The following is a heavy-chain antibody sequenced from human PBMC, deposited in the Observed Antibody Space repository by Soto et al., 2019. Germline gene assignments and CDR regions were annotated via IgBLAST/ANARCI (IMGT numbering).Heavy chain of an antibody. CDR1: GYTFTIYG. CDR3: VRRHVSATGIDWFDP. CDR2: INAANGDT. V-gene: IGHV1-3*01. Sequence: ASLKVSCKASGYTFTIYGIHWVRQAPGQRLEWMGWINAANGDTKYSPKFQGRVTITRDTSASTAYMELSSLRSEDTAVYYCVRRHVSATGIDWFDPWGQGTLVTVSS. D-gene: IGHD6-13*01. J-gene: IGHJ5*02.